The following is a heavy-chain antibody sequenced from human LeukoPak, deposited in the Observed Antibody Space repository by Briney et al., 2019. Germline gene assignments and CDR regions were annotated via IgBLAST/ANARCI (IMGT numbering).Heavy chain of an antibody. Sequence: GGSLRLSCAASGFTFSSYWMSWVRQAPGKGLGWVANIKQDGSEKYYVDSVKGRFTISRDNAKNSLYLQMNSLRAEDTAVYYCARGVTMIVVVTPLPDWFDPWGQGTLATVSS. D-gene: IGHD3-22*01. J-gene: IGHJ5*02. V-gene: IGHV3-7*01. CDR2: IKQDGSEK. CDR1: GFTFSSYW. CDR3: ARGVTMIVVVTPLPDWFDP.